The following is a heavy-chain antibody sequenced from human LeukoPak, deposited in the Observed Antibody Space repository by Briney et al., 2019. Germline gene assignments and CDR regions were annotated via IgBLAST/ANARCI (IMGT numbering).Heavy chain of an antibody. CDR1: GYTFTSYA. D-gene: IGHD6-13*01. CDR3: ARAIAGIYYFDY. V-gene: IGHV7-4-1*02. Sequence: GASVKVSCKASGYTFTSYAMNWVRQAPGQGLEWMGWINTNTGSPTYAQGFTGRFVFSLDTPVSTAYLQISSLKAEDTAVYYCARAIAGIYYFDYWGQGTLVTVSS. J-gene: IGHJ4*02. CDR2: INTNTGSP.